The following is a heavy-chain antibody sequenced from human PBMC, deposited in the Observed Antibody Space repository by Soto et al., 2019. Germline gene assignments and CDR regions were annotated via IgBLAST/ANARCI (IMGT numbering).Heavy chain of an antibody. Sequence: SETLSLTCTVSGGSISSSSYYWGWIRQPPGKGLEWIGSIYYSGSTYYNPSLKSRVTISVDTSKNQFSLKLSSVTAADTAVYYCARHLRFFCGYDSSPYFFAFWGQGTLVTVSS. CDR2: IYYSGST. D-gene: IGHD5-12*01. CDR1: GGSISSSSYY. V-gene: IGHV4-39*01. CDR3: ARHLRFFCGYDSSPYFFAF. J-gene: IGHJ4*02.